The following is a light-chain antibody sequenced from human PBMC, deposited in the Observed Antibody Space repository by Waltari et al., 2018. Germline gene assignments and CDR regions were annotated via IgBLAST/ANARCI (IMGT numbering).Light chain of an antibody. Sequence: EIVMTQFPATLSVSPGERATLSCRASQSVTNKLAWYQQKPGQAPRLLIYGASTRATGIPGRFSGSGSGTDFTLTISSLQSEDFAVYYCQQYNNWPPWTFGQGTKVEIK. CDR3: QQYNNWPPWT. V-gene: IGKV3-15*01. J-gene: IGKJ1*01. CDR2: GAS. CDR1: QSVTNK.